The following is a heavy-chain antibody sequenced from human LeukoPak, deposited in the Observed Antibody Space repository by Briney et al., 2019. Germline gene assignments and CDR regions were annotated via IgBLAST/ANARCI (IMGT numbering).Heavy chain of an antibody. CDR2: ISSSSSTI. Sequence: PGGSLRLSCVASGFTFSSYSMNWVRQAPGKGLEWVSYISSSSSTIYYADSVKGRFTISRDNAKNSLYLHMNSLRDEDTAVYYCARAASRDGYKFDYWGQGTLVTVSS. D-gene: IGHD5-24*01. J-gene: IGHJ4*02. CDR3: ARAASRDGYKFDY. CDR1: GFTFSSYS. V-gene: IGHV3-48*02.